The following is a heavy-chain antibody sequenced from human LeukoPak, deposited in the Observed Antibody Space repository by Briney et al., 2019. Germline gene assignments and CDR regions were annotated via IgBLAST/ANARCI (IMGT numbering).Heavy chain of an antibody. Sequence: GEPLKISCKASGYSFTSYWIGWVRQMPGKGLEWMGIIYPGDSDSRYSPSFQGQVTISADKSVSAAYLQWSSLKASDTAMYYCARPGGDDSSGYLGMLDYWGQGTLVTVSS. V-gene: IGHV5-51*01. J-gene: IGHJ4*02. D-gene: IGHD3-22*01. CDR3: ARPGGDDSSGYLGMLDY. CDR2: IYPGDSDS. CDR1: GYSFTSYW.